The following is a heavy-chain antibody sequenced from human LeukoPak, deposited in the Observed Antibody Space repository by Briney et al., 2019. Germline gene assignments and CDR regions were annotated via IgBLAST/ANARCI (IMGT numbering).Heavy chain of an antibody. J-gene: IGHJ6*03. D-gene: IGHD6-19*01. V-gene: IGHV3-9*03. CDR2: ISWNSGSI. CDR3: AKAAVAGTFDYYYYYMDV. CDR1: GFTFDDYG. Sequence: PGGSLRLSCVASGFTFDDYGMSWVRQAPGKGLEWVSGISWNSGSIGYADSVKGRFTISRDNAKNSLYLQMNSLRAEDMALYYCAKAAVAGTFDYYYYYMDVWGKGTTVTVSS.